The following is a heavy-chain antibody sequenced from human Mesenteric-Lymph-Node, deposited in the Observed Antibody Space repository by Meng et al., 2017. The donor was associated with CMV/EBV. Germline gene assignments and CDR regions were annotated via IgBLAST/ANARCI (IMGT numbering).Heavy chain of an antibody. CDR1: GGTFDRNT. CDR3: ARGAPAAGTEYTYYGMDV. CDR2: IIPISGTP. Sequence: SVKVSCKAFGGTFDRNTLSWVRQAPGQGLEWMGGIIPISGTPNYAQKFRGRVTIHMDESTSTAYMEMSSLRSEDTAVYYCARGAPAAGTEYTYYGMDVWGQGTAVTVSS. J-gene: IGHJ6*02. V-gene: IGHV1-69*05. D-gene: IGHD6-13*01.